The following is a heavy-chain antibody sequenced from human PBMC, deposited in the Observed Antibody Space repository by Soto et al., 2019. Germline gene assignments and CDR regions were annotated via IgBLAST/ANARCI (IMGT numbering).Heavy chain of an antibody. CDR1: GGSISSYY. J-gene: IGHJ5*02. CDR2: IYYSGST. CDR3: ARGVVGATGGWFDP. Sequence: SETLSLTCTVSGGSISSYYWSWIRQPPGKGLEWIGYIYYSGSTNYNPSLKSRVTISVDTSKNQFSLKLSSVTAADTAVYYCARGVVGATGGWFDPWGQGTLVTVSS. D-gene: IGHD1-26*01. V-gene: IGHV4-59*01.